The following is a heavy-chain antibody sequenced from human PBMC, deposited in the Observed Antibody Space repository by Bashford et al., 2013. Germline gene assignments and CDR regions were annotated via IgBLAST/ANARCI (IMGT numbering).Heavy chain of an antibody. CDR1: GGAINVYY. Sequence: SETLSLICSVSGGAINVYYWSWIRQPPGKGLEWIGYVHESGSTNYNPSLKSRVTISIDTSRNQFSLKLSSVTAADTAVYYCARQTRRHTNMITFGGVIASSFYFDYWGQGTLVTVSS. CDR2: VHESGST. CDR3: ARQTRRHTNMITFGGVIASSFYFDY. J-gene: IGHJ4*02. D-gene: IGHD3-16*02. V-gene: IGHV4-59*08.